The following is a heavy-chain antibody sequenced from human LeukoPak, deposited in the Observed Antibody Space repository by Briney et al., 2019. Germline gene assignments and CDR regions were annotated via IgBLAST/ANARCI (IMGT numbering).Heavy chain of an antibody. CDR2: ISSSSSYI. D-gene: IGHD3-10*01. CDR3: ARPYMVRGVIHYFDY. Sequence: GGSLRLSCAASGFTFSSYSMNWVRQAPGKGLEWVSSISSSSSYIYYADSVKGRFTISRDNAKNSLYLQMNSLRADDTAVYYCARPYMVRGVIHYFDYWGQGTLVTVSS. J-gene: IGHJ4*02. V-gene: IGHV3-21*01. CDR1: GFTFSSYS.